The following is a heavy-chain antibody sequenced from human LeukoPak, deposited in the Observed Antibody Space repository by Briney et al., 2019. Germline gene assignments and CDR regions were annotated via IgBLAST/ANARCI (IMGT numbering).Heavy chain of an antibody. CDR1: GGSISSYY. CDR2: IYYSGST. Sequence: SETLSLTCTVSGGSISSYYWSWVRQPPGKGLEWIGYIYYSGSTNYNPSLTSRVTISVDTSKNQFSLKLSSVTAADTAVYYCARESLTDYYDSSGYVDYWGQGTLVTVSS. V-gene: IGHV4-59*01. D-gene: IGHD3-22*01. J-gene: IGHJ4*02. CDR3: ARESLTDYYDSSGYVDY.